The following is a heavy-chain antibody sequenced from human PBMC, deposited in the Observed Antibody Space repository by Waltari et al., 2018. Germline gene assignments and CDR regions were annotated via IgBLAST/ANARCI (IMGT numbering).Heavy chain of an antibody. CDR2: IYHSGST. V-gene: IGHV4-4*02. CDR3: AGVAASGGYCYGIYV. CDR1: GGSISSSNW. Sequence: QVQLQESGPGLVKPSGTLSLTCAVSGGSISSSNWWSWVRQPPGKGLEWIGEIYHSGSTNYIPSLKSRVTMSVDNSKNQFSLNLSSVTAADTAVYYCAGVAASGGYCYGIYVWGQGTTVTVSS. D-gene: IGHD2-15*01. J-gene: IGHJ6*02.